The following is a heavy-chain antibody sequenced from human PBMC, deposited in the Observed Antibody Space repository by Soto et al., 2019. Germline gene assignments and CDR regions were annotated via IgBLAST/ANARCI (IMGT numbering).Heavy chain of an antibody. CDR2: IYYSGST. V-gene: IGHV4-31*02. CDR3: ARVGRNCSGGSCFAFDI. Sequence: NPSETLSLTCTVSGGSISSGGYYWSWIRQHPGKGLEWIGYIYYSGSTYYNPSLKSRVTISVDTSKNQFSLKLSSVTAADTAVYYCARVGRNCSGGSCFAFDIWGQGTMVTVSS. J-gene: IGHJ3*02. CDR1: GGSISSGGYY. D-gene: IGHD2-15*01.